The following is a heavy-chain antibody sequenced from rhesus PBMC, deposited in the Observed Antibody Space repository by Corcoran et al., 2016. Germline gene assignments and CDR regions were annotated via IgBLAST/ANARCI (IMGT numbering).Heavy chain of an antibody. J-gene: IGHJ4*01. CDR2: ISGSSGST. CDR1: GGSISSSNW. CDR3: ESWDY. Sequence: QVQLQESGPGLVKPSETLSLTCAVSGGSISSSNWWSWIRQPPGKGLEWIGYISGSSGSTYYNPSLQSRVSMSTDTPKNRFSLKLSSVTAADTAVYYWESWDYWGQGVLITVSS. V-gene: IGHV4-65*01.